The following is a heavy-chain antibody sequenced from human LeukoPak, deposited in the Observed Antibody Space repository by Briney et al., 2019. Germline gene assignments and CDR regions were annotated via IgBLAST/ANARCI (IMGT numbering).Heavy chain of an antibody. V-gene: IGHV1-2*02. CDR3: VRENLLYCSGGTCYWFDP. D-gene: IGHD2-15*01. CDR2: INPNSGGT. Sequence: ASVKVSCEASGYSFTDYYMHWVRQAPGQGLEWMGWINPNSGGTTYAQKFQGRVTMTRDTSISTAYMELSSLRSDDTAVYFCVRENLLYCSGGTCYWFDPWGQGSRVTVSS. J-gene: IGHJ5*02. CDR1: GYSFTDYY.